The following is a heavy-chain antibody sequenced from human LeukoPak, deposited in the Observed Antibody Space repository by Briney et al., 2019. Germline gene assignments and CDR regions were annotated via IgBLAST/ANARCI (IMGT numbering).Heavy chain of an antibody. CDR3: ARSTERAGADAFDI. J-gene: IGHJ3*02. CDR1: GFSLSTSGMC. V-gene: IGHV2-70*11. Sequence: SGPTLVNPTQTLTLTCTFSGFSLSTSGMCVSWIRQPPGKALEWLARIDWDDDKYYSTSLKTRLTISKDTSKNQVVLTMTNMDPVDTATYYCARSTERAGADAFDIWGQGTMVTVSS. D-gene: IGHD6-13*01. CDR2: IDWDDDK.